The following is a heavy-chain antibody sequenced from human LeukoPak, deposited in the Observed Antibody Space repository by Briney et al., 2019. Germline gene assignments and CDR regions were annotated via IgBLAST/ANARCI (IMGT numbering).Heavy chain of an antibody. CDR3: VYSSGWSMRGAFDI. J-gene: IGHJ3*02. CDR1: GGSISSDNYY. V-gene: IGHV4-30-4*01. D-gene: IGHD6-19*01. CDR2: IYHSGST. Sequence: PSQTLSLTCAVSGGSISSDNYYWSWIRQPPGKGLEWIGYIYHSGSTYCSPSLKSRVSISVDTSKNQFSLKLSSVTAADTAVYYCVYSSGWSMRGAFDIWGQGTMVTVSS.